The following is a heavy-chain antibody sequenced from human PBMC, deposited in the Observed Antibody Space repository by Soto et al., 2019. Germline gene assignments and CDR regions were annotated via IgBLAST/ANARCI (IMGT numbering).Heavy chain of an antibody. CDR3: ARGPYCSGGSCYQQPNYYYYMDV. J-gene: IGHJ6*03. V-gene: IGHV4-59*01. D-gene: IGHD2-15*01. Sequence: SETLSLTCTVSGCSISSYYWSWIRQPPGKGLEWIGYIYYSGSTNYNPSLKSRVTISVDTSKNQFSLKLSSVTAADTAVYYCARGPYCSGGSCYQQPNYYYYMDVWGKGTTVTVSS. CDR2: IYYSGST. CDR1: GCSISSYY.